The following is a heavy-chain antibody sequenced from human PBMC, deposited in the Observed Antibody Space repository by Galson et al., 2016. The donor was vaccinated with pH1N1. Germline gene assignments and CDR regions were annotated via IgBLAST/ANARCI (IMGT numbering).Heavy chain of an antibody. V-gene: IGHV1-46*01. J-gene: IGHJ4*02. D-gene: IGHD1-26*01. Sequence: SVKVSCKASGYTFTTSYIHWVRRAPGEGPEWMGVIDPSNGGTTYAQKFQARVTMTRDTSTSTVYLDLSRLRSEDTSVFYCTRDLGRRREFWGQGTLVTVSS. CDR1: GYTFTTSY. CDR3: TRDLGRRREF. CDR2: IDPSNGGT.